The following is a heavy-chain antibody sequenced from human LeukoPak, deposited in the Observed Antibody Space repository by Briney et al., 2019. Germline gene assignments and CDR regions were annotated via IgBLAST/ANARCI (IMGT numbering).Heavy chain of an antibody. J-gene: IGHJ4*02. CDR1: GYTFTSYY. CDR2: INPSGGRT. V-gene: IGHV1-46*01. D-gene: IGHD3-22*01. Sequence: ASVKVSCKTSGYTFTSYYMHWVRQAPGQGLEWMGIINPSGGRTSYAQKFQGRVTMTRDMSTSTVYMELSSLRSEDTAVYYCARGPGEGGSSGYYYGKPEDPAEYYFDYWGQGTLVTVSS. CDR3: ARGPGEGGSSGYYYGKPEDPAEYYFDY.